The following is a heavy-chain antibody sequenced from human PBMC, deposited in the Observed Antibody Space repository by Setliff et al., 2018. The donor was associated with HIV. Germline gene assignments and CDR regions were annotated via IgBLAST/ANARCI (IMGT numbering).Heavy chain of an antibody. CDR2: FHYRGSP. Sequence: SETLSLTCTVSGDSFNNYHWSWIRQPPGEGLEFLGFFHYRGSPIYNPSLKSRVKISVDTSKIQFSLKLNSVTAADTAVYYCAKDRSGSYRTFDYWGKGTTVTVSS. J-gene: IGHJ4*03. CDR1: GDSFNNYH. D-gene: IGHD1-26*01. V-gene: IGHV4-59*12. CDR3: AKDRSGSYRTFDY.